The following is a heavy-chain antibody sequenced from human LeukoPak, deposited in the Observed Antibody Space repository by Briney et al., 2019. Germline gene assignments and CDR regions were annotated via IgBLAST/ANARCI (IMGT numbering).Heavy chain of an antibody. D-gene: IGHD3-9*01. V-gene: IGHV4-4*07. Sequence: SETLSLTCAVSGASVSSNYWSWIRQSAGERLEWIGRISFSDGTNYSPSLKSRVSMSLDASKNQFSLKLASVTAADTAVYYCARIRRHNYDWYADDSWGQGALVTVSS. J-gene: IGHJ4*02. CDR2: ISFSDGT. CDR3: ARIRRHNYDWYADDS. CDR1: GASVSSNY.